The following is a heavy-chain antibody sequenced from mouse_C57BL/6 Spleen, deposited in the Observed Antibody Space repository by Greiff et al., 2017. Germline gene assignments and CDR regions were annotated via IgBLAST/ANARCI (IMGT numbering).Heavy chain of an antibody. CDR1: GFTFSNYW. CDR3: TRAYYSKAPFDY. J-gene: IGHJ2*01. CDR2: IRLKSDNYAT. Sequence: EVQGVESGGGLVQPGGSMKLSCVASGFTFSNYWMNWVRQSPEKGLEWVAQIRLKSDNYATHYAGSVKGRFTISRDDSKSSVYLQMNNLRAEDTGIYYCTRAYYSKAPFDYWGQGTTLTVSS. V-gene: IGHV6-3*01. D-gene: IGHD2-5*01.